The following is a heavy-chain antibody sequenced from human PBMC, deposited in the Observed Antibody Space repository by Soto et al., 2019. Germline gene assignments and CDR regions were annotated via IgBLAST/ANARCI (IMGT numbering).Heavy chain of an antibody. CDR1: GGSVSSGSYY. CDR2: IYYSGST. J-gene: IGHJ5*02. D-gene: IGHD2-2*01. V-gene: IGHV4-61*01. CDR3: ARAGIHCSSTSCYFLASVLGNCCDP. Sequence: PSETLSLTCTVSGGSVSSGSYYWSWIRQPPGKGLGWIGYIYYSGSTNYNPSLKSRVTISVDTCKNQFSLKLSSVTAADTAVYYCARAGIHCSSTSCYFLASVLGNCCDPWCQGTLGTAS.